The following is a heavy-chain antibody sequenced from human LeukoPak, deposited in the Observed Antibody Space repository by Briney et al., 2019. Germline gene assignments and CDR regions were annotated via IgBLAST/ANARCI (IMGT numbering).Heavy chain of an antibody. Sequence: ASETLSLTCAVYGGSFSGYYWSWIRQPPGKGLEWIGEINHSGSTNYNSSLKSRVTISVDTSKNQFSLKLSSVTAADTAVYYCARAGSEHDYWGQGTLVTVSS. J-gene: IGHJ4*02. CDR1: GGSFSGYY. CDR3: ARAGSEHDY. D-gene: IGHD6-19*01. V-gene: IGHV4-34*01. CDR2: INHSGST.